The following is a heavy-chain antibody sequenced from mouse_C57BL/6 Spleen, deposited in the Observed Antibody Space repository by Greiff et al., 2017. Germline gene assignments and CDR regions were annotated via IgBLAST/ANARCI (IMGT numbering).Heavy chain of an antibody. V-gene: IGHV14-1*01. Sequence: VHVKQSGAELVRPGASVKLSCTASGFNIKDYYMHWVKQRPEQGLEWIGRIDPEDGDTEYAAKFQGKATLTADTSSNTAYLQLRSLTTEYSAFYYCALPCGNYRAWCAYWGQGTLVTVSA. D-gene: IGHD2-1*01. CDR3: ALPCGNYRAWCAY. CDR2: IDPEDGDT. J-gene: IGHJ3*01. CDR1: GFNIKDYY.